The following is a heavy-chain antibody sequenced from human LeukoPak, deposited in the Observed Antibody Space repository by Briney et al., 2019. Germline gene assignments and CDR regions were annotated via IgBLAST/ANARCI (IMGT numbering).Heavy chain of an antibody. CDR3: ARVGYGQTKTYFDY. Sequence: GSSVKVSFKASGGTFSSYTISWVRPAPGQGLEWMGIINPSGGSTSYAQKFQGRVTMTKDTSTSTVYMELSSLRSEDTAVYYCARVGYGQTKTYFDYWGQGTLVTVSS. V-gene: IGHV1-46*01. J-gene: IGHJ4*02. CDR2: INPSGGST. D-gene: IGHD5-12*01. CDR1: GGTFSSYT.